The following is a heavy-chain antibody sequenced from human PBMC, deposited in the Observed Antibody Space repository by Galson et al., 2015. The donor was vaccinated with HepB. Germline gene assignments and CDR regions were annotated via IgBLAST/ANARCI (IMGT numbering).Heavy chain of an antibody. CDR1: GYTFTSHG. J-gene: IGHJ3*02. V-gene: IGHV1-18*01. D-gene: IGHD1/OR15-1a*01. Sequence: SVKVSCKASGYTFTSHGISWVRQAPGQGLEWMGWISGYNDNTKYAQKIQGRVTLTTEPLTSTAYMELRSLRSDDTAVYYCARNNSYKDGFHIWGQGTMLIVST. CDR3: ARNNSYKDGFHI. CDR2: ISGYNDNT.